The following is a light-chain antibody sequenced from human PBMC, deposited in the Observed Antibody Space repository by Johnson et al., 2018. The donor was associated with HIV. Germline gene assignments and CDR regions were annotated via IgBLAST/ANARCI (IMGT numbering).Light chain of an antibody. J-gene: IGLJ1*01. CDR1: NSNIGNNY. V-gene: IGLV1-51*02. Sequence: QSVLTQPPSVSAAPGQKVTISCSGSNSNIGNNYVSWYQQVPGTAPKLLIYENNKRPSGIPYRFSVSKSGTSATLGITGLQTGDEADYYCGTWDSSLSTYVFGSGTKVTVL. CDR3: GTWDSSLSTYV. CDR2: ENN.